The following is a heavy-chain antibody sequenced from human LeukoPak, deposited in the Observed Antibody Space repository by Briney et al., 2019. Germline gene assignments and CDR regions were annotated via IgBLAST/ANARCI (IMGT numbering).Heavy chain of an antibody. D-gene: IGHD3-10*01. CDR2: IYHSGFA. V-gene: IGHV4-39*07. CDR1: GGSINTNNYY. J-gene: IGHJ3*02. CDR3: AREPRGLTDAFDI. Sequence: SETLSLTCNVSGGSINTNNYYWGWIRQPPGKGLEWIGSIYHSGFAYYNPSLKSRVTISVDLSRNQFSLKLSSVTAADTAVYYCAREPRGLTDAFDIWGQGTMVTVSS.